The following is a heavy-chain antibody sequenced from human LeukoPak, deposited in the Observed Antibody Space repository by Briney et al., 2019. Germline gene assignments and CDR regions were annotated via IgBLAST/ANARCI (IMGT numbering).Heavy chain of an antibody. CDR2: IDYRGST. V-gene: IGHV4-59*01. J-gene: IGHJ3*02. CDR3: ARSRSGYSYKHGAFEI. Sequence: SETLPLTCTVSGDSISNYYWSWIRQPPGKGLEWIAYIDYRGSTTYNPSLRSRITISVDTSRNQFSLKLTSVTAADTAVYYCARSRSGYSYKHGAFEIWGQGTMVTVSS. D-gene: IGHD5-24*01. CDR1: GDSISNYY.